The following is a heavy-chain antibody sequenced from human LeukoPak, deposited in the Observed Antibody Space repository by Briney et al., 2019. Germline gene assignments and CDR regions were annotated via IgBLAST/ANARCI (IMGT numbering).Heavy chain of an antibody. Sequence: SETLSLTCTVSGGSISSYYCSWIRQPPGKGLEWFGYVYYSGSTNYNPSLKSRVTISVDTSNNQFSLKLSSVTAADTAVYYCARAGSGDYPFDDGGQGTLVTVSS. CDR2: VYYSGST. J-gene: IGHJ4*02. V-gene: IGHV4-59*01. CDR3: ARAGSGDYPFDD. D-gene: IGHD3-22*01. CDR1: GGSISSYY.